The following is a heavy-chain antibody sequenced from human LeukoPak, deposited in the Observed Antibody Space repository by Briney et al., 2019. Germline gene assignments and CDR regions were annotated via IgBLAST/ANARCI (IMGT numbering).Heavy chain of an antibody. CDR2: VSGSGGST. Sequence: GGSLRLSCAASGFTFSNSAMSWVRQAPGKGLEWVSSVSGSGGSTYYADSVKGRFTISRDNSKNTLYLQVNSLRAEDTAVYYCARADTSGYIYYFDYWGQGTLVPCSS. J-gene: IGHJ4*02. V-gene: IGHV3-23*01. D-gene: IGHD3-22*01. CDR1: GFTFSNSA. CDR3: ARADTSGYIYYFDY.